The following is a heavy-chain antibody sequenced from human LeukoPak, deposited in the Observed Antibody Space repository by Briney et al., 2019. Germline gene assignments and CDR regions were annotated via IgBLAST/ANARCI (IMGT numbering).Heavy chain of an antibody. Sequence: PGGSLRLSCAASGFTFDDYDMSWVRQAPGKGLEWVSGINWNGGSTGYADSVKGRFTIARDNAKNSLYLQMNSLRAEDTAVYYCARAVFSAKKDYWGQGTLVTVSS. D-gene: IGHD2/OR15-2a*01. CDR1: GFTFDDYD. V-gene: IGHV3-20*04. J-gene: IGHJ4*02. CDR2: INWNGGST. CDR3: ARAVFSAKKDY.